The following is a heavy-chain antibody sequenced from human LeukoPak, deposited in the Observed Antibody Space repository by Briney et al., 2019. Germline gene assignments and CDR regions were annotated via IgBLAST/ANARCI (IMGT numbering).Heavy chain of an antibody. CDR1: GYTFTSYA. V-gene: IGHV1-3*01. CDR2: INAGNGNT. D-gene: IGHD6-13*01. Sequence: ASVKVSCKASGYTFTSYAMHWVRQAPGQRLEWMGWINAGNGNTKYSQKFQGRVTITRDTSASTAYMELSSLRSEDTAVYYCARSYSSSWYSALNYWGQGTTVTVSS. CDR3: ARSYSSSWYSALNY. J-gene: IGHJ4*02.